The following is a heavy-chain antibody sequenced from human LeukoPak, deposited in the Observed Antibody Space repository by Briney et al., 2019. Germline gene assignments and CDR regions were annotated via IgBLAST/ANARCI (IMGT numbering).Heavy chain of an antibody. V-gene: IGHV1-18*01. CDR3: AIDADYYDSSGYYFH. CDR1: GYTFTSYG. Sequence: ASVKVSCKASGYTFTSYGISWVRQAPGQGLEWMGWISAYNGNTNYAQKLQGRVTMTTDTSTSTAYMELRSLRSDDTAVYYCAIDADYYDSSGYYFHWGQGTLVTVSS. D-gene: IGHD3-22*01. J-gene: IGHJ4*02. CDR2: ISAYNGNT.